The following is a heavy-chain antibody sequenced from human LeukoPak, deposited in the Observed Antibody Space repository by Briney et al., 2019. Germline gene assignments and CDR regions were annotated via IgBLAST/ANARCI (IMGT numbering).Heavy chain of an antibody. CDR2: IIPIFGTA. CDR1: GGTFSSYA. D-gene: IGHD3-22*01. Sequence: GASVKVSCNASGGTFSSYAISWVRQAPGQGLEWMGGIIPIFGTANYAQKFQGRVTITADESTSTAYMELSSLRSEDTAVYYCAGTGYYYDSSGYYSPWGQGTLVTVSS. V-gene: IGHV1-69*13. CDR3: AGTGYYYDSSGYYSP. J-gene: IGHJ5*02.